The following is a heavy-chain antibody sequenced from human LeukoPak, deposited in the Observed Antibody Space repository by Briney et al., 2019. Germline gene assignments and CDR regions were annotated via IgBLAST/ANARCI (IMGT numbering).Heavy chain of an antibody. CDR3: ATTVMIAITTRGAFHI. J-gene: IGHJ3*02. D-gene: IGHD3-16*01. V-gene: IGHV3-23*01. Sequence: GGSLRLSXAASGFTFSSYAMNWVGQAPGKGLEWVSGISGNSGNTYYAESVKGRFTISRDNSKKTLYLQMNSLRAEDTAMYCATTVMIAITTRGAFHIWGQGTMVTVSS. CDR1: GFTFSSYA. CDR2: ISGNSGNT.